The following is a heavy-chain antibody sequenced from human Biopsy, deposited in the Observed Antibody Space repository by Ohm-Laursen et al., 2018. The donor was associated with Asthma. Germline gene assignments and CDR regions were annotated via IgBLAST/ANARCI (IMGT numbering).Heavy chain of an antibody. CDR3: AKDVFPGWELRRGPDY. D-gene: IGHD1-26*01. CDR1: GFTFRNFG. J-gene: IGHJ4*02. CDR2: ISSDVRE. V-gene: IGHV3-30*18. Sequence: SLRLSCTASGFTFRNFGMHWVRQAPGKGLEWVALISSDVREWYADSVKGRFTISRDNSRNTLHLQMKSLRAEDTAVYYCAKDVFPGWELRRGPDYWGQGTLVTVSS.